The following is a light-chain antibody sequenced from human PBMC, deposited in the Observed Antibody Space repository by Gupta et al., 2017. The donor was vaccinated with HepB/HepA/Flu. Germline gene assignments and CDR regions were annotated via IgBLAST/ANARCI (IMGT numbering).Light chain of an antibody. V-gene: IGLV1-44*01. Sequence: SVLPQSPSLSGTPGQRVTISWSGSSSNVGSNNVNWYQQLPGTAPNLLIYYNDERPSGVPDRFSGAKSDTSASVAISGLQAEDEADYYCAACDESSNGVVFGGGTKLTVL. CDR1: SSNVGSNN. CDR2: YND. CDR3: AACDESSNGVV. J-gene: IGLJ2*01.